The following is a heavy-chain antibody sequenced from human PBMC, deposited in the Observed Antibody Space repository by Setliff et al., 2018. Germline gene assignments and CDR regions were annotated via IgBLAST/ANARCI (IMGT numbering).Heavy chain of an antibody. CDR3: ARLGSARYDSSGYYPDNWFDP. CDR2: IYYSGST. J-gene: IGHJ5*02. CDR1: GGSISSSSYY. V-gene: IGHV4-39*01. Sequence: SETLSLTCTVSGGSISSSSYYWGWIRQPPGKGLEWIGSIYYSGSTYYNPSLKSRVTISVDTSKNQFSLKLSSVTAADTAVYYCARLGSARYDSSGYYPDNWFDPWDQGTLVTV. D-gene: IGHD3-22*01.